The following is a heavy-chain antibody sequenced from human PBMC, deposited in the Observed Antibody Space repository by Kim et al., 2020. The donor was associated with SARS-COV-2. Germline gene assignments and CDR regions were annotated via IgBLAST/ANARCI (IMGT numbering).Heavy chain of an antibody. J-gene: IGHJ4*02. Sequence: RYSPSFQGQVTIAADKSISTAYLQWSSLKASDTAMYYWARSGSSSWYFDYWGQGTLVTVSS. V-gene: IGHV5-51*01. D-gene: IGHD6-13*01. CDR3: ARSGSSSWYFDY.